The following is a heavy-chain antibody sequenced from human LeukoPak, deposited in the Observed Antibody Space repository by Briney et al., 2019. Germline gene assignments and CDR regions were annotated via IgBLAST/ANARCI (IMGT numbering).Heavy chain of an antibody. V-gene: IGHV3-21*01. Sequence: GGSLRLSCAASGFTFSSYSMNWVRQAPGKGLEWVSSISSSSSYIYYADSVKGRFTISRDNAKNSLYLQMNSLRAEDTAVYYCARVLSQRDTAMAPFDYWGQGTLVTVSS. CDR1: GFTFSSYS. CDR3: ARVLSQRDTAMAPFDY. J-gene: IGHJ4*02. CDR2: ISSSSSYI. D-gene: IGHD5-18*01.